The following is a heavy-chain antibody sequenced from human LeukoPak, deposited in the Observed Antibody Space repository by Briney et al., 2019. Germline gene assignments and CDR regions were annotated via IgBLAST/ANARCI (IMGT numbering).Heavy chain of an antibody. J-gene: IGHJ4*02. V-gene: IGHV1-2*02. CDR1: GYTFTGYY. Sequence: GASVKVSCKASGYTFTGYYMHWVRQAPGQGFEWMGWINPNSGGTNYAQKFQGRVTMTRDTSISTAYMELSRLRSDDTAVYYCARTVGYSSGWYYFDYWGQGTLVTVSS. CDR2: INPNSGGT. CDR3: ARTVGYSSGWYYFDY. D-gene: IGHD6-19*01.